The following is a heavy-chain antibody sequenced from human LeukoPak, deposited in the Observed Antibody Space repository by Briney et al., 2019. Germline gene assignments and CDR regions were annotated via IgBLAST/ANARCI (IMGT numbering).Heavy chain of an antibody. V-gene: IGHV1-8*01. CDR1: GYTFTSYD. D-gene: IGHD3-10*01. CDR3: AREDYYGSGSYYNPFFDY. CDR2: MSPNSGNT. Sequence: GASVKVSCKASGYTFTSYDINWVRQATGQGLEWMGWMSPNSGNTGYAQKFQGRVTMTRNTSISTAYMELSSLRSEDTAVYYCAREDYYGSGSYYNPFFDYWGQGTLVTVSS. J-gene: IGHJ4*02.